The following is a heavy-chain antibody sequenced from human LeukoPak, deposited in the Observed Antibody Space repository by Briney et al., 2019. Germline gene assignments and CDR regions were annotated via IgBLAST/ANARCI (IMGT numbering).Heavy chain of an antibody. D-gene: IGHD5-18*01. CDR1: GGSISSGSYY. Sequence: SETLSLTCTVSGGSISSGSYYWSWIRQPAGKGLEWIGRIYTSGSTNYNPSLKSRVTISVDTSKNQFSLKLSSVTAADTAVYYCASVDTAMVIDYWGQGTLVTVSS. J-gene: IGHJ4*02. CDR2: IYTSGST. V-gene: IGHV4-61*02. CDR3: ASVDTAMVIDY.